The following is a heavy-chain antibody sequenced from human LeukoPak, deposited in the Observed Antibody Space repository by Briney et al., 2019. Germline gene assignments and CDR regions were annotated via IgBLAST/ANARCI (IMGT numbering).Heavy chain of an antibody. CDR2: IYPGDSDT. CDR1: GYRLTDNW. J-gene: IGHJ4*02. CDR3: ARFGLTSSLDY. D-gene: IGHD6-13*01. V-gene: IGHV5-51*01. Sequence: GESLKISCQISGYRLTDNWIGWVRQVPGKGLEWMGVIYPGDSDTRYSPSFQDQVTFSMDTSISTAYLHWSGLKASDTAIYYCARFGLTSSLDYWGQGTLVTVSS.